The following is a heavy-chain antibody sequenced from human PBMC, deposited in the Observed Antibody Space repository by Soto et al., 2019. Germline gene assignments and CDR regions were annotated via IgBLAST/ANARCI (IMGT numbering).Heavy chain of an antibody. V-gene: IGHV1-2*04. CDR2: INPNSGGT. Sequence: GASVKVSCKASGYTFTGYYMHWVRQAPGQGLEWMGWINPNSGGTNYAQKFQGWVTMTRDTSISTAYMELSRLRSDDTAVYYCARDLRAFGDGYNYYYYYYGMDVWGQGTTVTVSS. CDR1: GYTFTGYY. D-gene: IGHD5-12*01. J-gene: IGHJ6*02. CDR3: ARDLRAFGDGYNYYYYYYGMDV.